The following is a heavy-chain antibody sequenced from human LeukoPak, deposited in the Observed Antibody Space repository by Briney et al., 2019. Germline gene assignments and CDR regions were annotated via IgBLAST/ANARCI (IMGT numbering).Heavy chain of an antibody. CDR3: AKGGGWLQLRHRTWAY. D-gene: IGHD5-24*01. CDR1: GFTFSSYG. J-gene: IGHJ1*01. V-gene: IGHV3-30*02. CDR2: IRYDGSNK. Sequence: GGSVRLSCAASGFTFSSYGMHWVRQAPGKGLEWVAFIRYDGSNKYYADSVKGRFTISRDNSKNTLYLQMNSLRAEDTAVYYCAKGGGWLQLRHRTWAYWGQRCLATVSS.